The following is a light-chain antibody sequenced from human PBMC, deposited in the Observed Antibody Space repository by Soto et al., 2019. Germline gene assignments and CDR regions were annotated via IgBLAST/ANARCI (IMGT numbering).Light chain of an antibody. CDR3: QEYNKWPR. CDR1: QSVSSN. V-gene: IGKV3-15*01. CDR2: GAS. Sequence: EIVMTQSPATLSVSPGERATLSCRASQSVSSNLAWYQQKPGQAPRLLIHGASTRATGIPARFSGSGSGTEFTLTISSLQSEDFAVYYCQEYNKWPRFGGGTKVEIK. J-gene: IGKJ4*01.